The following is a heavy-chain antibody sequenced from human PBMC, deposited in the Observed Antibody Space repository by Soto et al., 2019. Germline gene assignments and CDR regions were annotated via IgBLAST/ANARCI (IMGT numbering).Heavy chain of an antibody. D-gene: IGHD3-3*02. CDR2: IKGDGSST. V-gene: IGHV3-74*01. CDR3: ARGAFYNYYLEY. Sequence: EVQLVESGGDSVQPGGSLRLSCAASGFTFSTYWMHWVRQAPGEGLVWVSRIKGDGSSTSSADSVECGFTISRDNAKNTVYLHMNSLRADDTAVYYWARGAFYNYYLEYWGQGTLVTVS. J-gene: IGHJ4*02. CDR1: GFTFSTYW.